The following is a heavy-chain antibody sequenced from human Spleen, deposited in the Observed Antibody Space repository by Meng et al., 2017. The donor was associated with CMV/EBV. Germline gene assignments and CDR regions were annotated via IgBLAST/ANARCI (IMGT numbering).Heavy chain of an antibody. Sequence: GGSLRLSCAASGFTFSSYSMNWVRQAPGKGLEWVSSISSSSSYIYYADSVKGRFTISRDNAKNSLYLQMNSLRAEDTAVYYCARDDDCSSTSCYYYYYGMDVWGQGTTVTVSS. CDR1: GFTFSSYS. CDR3: ARDDDCSSTSCYYYYYGMDV. J-gene: IGHJ6*02. CDR2: ISSSSSYI. D-gene: IGHD2-2*01. V-gene: IGHV3-21*01.